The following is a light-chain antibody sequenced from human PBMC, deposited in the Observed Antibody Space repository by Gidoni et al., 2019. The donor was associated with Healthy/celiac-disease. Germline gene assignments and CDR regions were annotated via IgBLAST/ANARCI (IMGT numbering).Light chain of an antibody. J-gene: IGKJ1*01. V-gene: IGKV1-39*01. CDR1: QSISSY. CDR2: AAS. Sequence: DIQMTQSPSSLSASVGDRVTITCRASQSISSYLNWYQQKPGKAPKLLIYAASSLQSGVPSRFSGSGSGTDFTLTSSSLQPEDFATYDCQQSYSTETFGQGTKVEIK. CDR3: QQSYSTET.